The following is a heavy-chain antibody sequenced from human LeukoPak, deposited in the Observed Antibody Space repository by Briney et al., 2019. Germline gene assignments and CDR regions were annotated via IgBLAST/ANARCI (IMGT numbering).Heavy chain of an antibody. CDR1: GGSISSGGYS. V-gene: IGHV4-30-2*01. CDR3: ARDSWWHGSKTFSDWFGP. CDR2: IYHSGST. D-gene: IGHD3-10*01. Sequence: SQTLSLTCAVSGGSISSGGYSWSWIRQPPGKGLEWIGYIYHSGSTYYNPSLKSRVTISVDRSKNQFSLKLSSVTAADTAVYYCARDSWWHGSKTFSDWFGPWGQGTLVTVSS. J-gene: IGHJ5*02.